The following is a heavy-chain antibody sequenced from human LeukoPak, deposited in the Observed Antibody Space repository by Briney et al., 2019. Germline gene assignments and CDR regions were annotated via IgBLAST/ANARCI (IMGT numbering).Heavy chain of an antibody. CDR2: ISSGSSHI. D-gene: IGHD3-22*01. V-gene: IGHV3-21*06. Sequence: PGGSLRLSCAASGFSFNTHSMNWVRQSPGKGLEWVSSISSGSSHIHYADSMKGRFTISRDNAKNSLYLQMSSLRAEDTAMYYCVRVSQDDDYYDSPVHGAFDLWGQRTMVTVSS. CDR3: VRVSQDDDYYDSPVHGAFDL. J-gene: IGHJ3*01. CDR1: GFSFNTHS.